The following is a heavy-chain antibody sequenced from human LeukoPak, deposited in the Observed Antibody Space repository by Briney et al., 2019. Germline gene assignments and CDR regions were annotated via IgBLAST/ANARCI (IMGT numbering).Heavy chain of an antibody. CDR2: SDGTWT. CDR3: VSFYETY. CDR1: GNYW. J-gene: IGHJ4*02. V-gene: IGHV3-74*01. D-gene: IGHD2/OR15-2a*01. Sequence: GGSLRLSCAASGNYWMHWVRQVPGKGLVWVSHSDGTWTSYADSVKGRFTISKDNAKNTVYLQMNSLRAEDTAVYYCVSFYETYWGRGTLVTVSS.